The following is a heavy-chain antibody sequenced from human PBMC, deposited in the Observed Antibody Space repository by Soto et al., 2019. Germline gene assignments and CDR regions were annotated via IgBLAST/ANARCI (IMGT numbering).Heavy chain of an antibody. D-gene: IGHD6-19*01. J-gene: IGHJ2*01. CDR1: GGIFSSYA. V-gene: IGHV1-69*06. CDR3: ARSSVRIAVAGTWYFDL. CDR2: IIPFFGTA. Sequence: SVKVSCKASGGIFSSYAISWVRQAPGQGLEWMGGIIPFFGTANYAQKFQGRVTITADKSTSTAYMDLSSLRSEDTAVYYCARSSVRIAVAGTWYFDLWGRGTLVTVSS.